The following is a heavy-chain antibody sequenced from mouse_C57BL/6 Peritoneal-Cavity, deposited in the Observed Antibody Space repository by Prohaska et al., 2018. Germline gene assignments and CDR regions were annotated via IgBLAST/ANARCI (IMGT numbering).Heavy chain of an antibody. V-gene: IGHV1-55*01. D-gene: IGHD1-1*01. CDR2: IYPGSGST. Sequence: PGQGIEWIGDIYPGSGSTNYNEKFKSKAILTVDTSSTTAYMQLSSLTSEDSAVYYCARRDYGSSYWYFDVWGTGTTDTV. J-gene: IGHJ1*03. CDR3: ARRDYGSSYWYFDV.